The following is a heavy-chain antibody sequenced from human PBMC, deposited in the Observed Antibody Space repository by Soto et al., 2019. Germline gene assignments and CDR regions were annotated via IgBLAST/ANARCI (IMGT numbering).Heavy chain of an antibody. CDR1: GFTFSTYW. D-gene: IGHD1-1*01. CDR2: INGDGRTT. CDR3: ATLASVQVGRYDY. V-gene: IGHV3-74*01. J-gene: IGHJ4*01. Sequence: PGGSLRLSCAASGFTFSTYWMHWVRQAPGKGLVWVSRINGDGRTTSYADSVRGRFTISRDNAKNTLYLQMNSLRAEDTAVYYCATLASVQVGRYDYWGHGTLVTVSS.